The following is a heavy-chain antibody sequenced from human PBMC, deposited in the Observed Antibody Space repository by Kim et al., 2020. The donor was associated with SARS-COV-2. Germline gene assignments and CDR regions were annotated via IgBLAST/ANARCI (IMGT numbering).Heavy chain of an antibody. J-gene: IGHJ4*02. CDR3: ARGGGGYDY. CDR2: T. Sequence: TNYADSGKGRFTISRDKAQDTRYLLMNRLGAEDTAVYYCARGGGGYDYWGQGTLVTVSS. V-gene: IGHV3-74*01. D-gene: IGHD5-12*01.